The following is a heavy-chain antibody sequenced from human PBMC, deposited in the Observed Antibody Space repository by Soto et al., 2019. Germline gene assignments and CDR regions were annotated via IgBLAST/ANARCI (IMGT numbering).Heavy chain of an antibody. CDR3: PRTVRFYTDLVDY. D-gene: IGHD2-21*02. J-gene: IGHJ4*02. CDR1: GFTFTDHY. CDR2: ISDSGISK. Sequence: GGSLRLSCTASGFTFTDHYMSWIRQAPGKGLEWVAYISDSGISKHYADSVKGRFTISRDNAKSSLFLQMNSLRPEDTAVYYCPRTVRFYTDLVDYWGQGTLVTVSS. V-gene: IGHV3-11*01.